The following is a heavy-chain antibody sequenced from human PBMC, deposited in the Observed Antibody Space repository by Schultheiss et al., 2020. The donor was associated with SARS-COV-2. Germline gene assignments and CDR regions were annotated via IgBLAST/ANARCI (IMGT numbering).Heavy chain of an antibody. D-gene: IGHD5-18*01. CDR3: ARDGTLGYSYGYY. V-gene: IGHV3-23*01. J-gene: IGHJ4*02. Sequence: GGSLRLSCAASGFTFSSYGMSWVRQAPGKGLEWVSAISGSGGSTYYADSVKGRFTISRDNSKNTLYLQMNSLRAEDTAVYYCARDGTLGYSYGYYWGQGTLVTVSS. CDR1: GFTFSSYG. CDR2: ISGSGGST.